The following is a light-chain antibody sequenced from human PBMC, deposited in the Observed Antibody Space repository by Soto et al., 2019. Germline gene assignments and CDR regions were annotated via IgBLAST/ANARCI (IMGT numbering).Light chain of an antibody. J-gene: IGKJ3*01. CDR2: GAT. CDR1: QSVSSTY. V-gene: IGKV3-20*01. Sequence: EIVLTQSPATLSLSPGERATLSCRASQSVSSTYLVWYQQKPGQAPRLLIYGATSRASGIPDRFSGSWSGTDFTLTISRLEPEDFAVYYCQQFGDSLTFGPGTKVDIK. CDR3: QQFGDSLT.